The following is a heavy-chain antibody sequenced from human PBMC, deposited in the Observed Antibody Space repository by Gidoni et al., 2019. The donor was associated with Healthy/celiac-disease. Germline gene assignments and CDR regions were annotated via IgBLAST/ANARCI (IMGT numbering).Heavy chain of an antibody. V-gene: IGHV1-46*01. D-gene: IGHD2-2*02. CDR2: INPSGGST. CDR3: ARDRAAVHSPFVVPAAIDNWFDP. J-gene: IGHJ5*02. Sequence: QVQLVQSGAEVKKPGASVKVSCKASGYTFTSYYIHWVRQAPGQGLEWMGIINPSGGSTSYAQKFQGRVTMTRDTSTSTVYMELSSLRSEDTAVYYCARDRAAVHSPFVVPAAIDNWFDPWGQGTLVTVSS. CDR1: GYTFTSYY.